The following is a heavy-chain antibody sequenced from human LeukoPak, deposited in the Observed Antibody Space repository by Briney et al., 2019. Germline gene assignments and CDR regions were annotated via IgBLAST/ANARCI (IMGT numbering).Heavy chain of an antibody. Sequence: PSQTLSLTCTVSGGSISSGGYYWSWIRQHPGKGLEWIGYIYYSGSTYYNPSLKSRVTISVDTSKNQFSLKLSSVTAADTAVYYCARAPGRYCTNGVCSGWAGWFDPWGQGTLVTVSS. CDR2: IYYSGST. CDR1: GGSISSGGYY. V-gene: IGHV4-31*03. J-gene: IGHJ5*02. D-gene: IGHD2-8*01. CDR3: ARAPGRYCTNGVCSGWAGWFDP.